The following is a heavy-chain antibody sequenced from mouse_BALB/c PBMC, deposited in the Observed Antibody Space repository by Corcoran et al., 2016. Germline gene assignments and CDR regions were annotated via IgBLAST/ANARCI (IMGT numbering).Heavy chain of an antibody. Sequence: QIQLVQSGPELKKPGETVKISCKASGYTFTNYGMNWVKQAPGKGLKWMGWINTYTGEPTYADDFKGRFAFSLETSASTAYLQINNLKNEDTATYFCARGRDDGYWVDYWGQGTSVTVSS. J-gene: IGHJ4*01. V-gene: IGHV9-3-1*01. CDR3: ARGRDDGYWVDY. D-gene: IGHD2-3*01. CDR2: INTYTGEP. CDR1: GYTFTNYG.